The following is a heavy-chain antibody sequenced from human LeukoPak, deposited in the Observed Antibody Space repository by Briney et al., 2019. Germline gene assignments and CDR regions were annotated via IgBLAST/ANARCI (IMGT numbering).Heavy chain of an antibody. V-gene: IGHV3-30-3*01. CDR1: GFTFSSYA. J-gene: IGHJ4*02. CDR3: ARDFKSYYYDSSGYYMPGYFDY. D-gene: IGHD3-22*01. Sequence: GGSLRLSCAASGFTFSSYAMHWVRQAPGKGLEWVAVISYDGSNKYYADSVKGRFTISRDNSKNTLYLQMNSLRAKDTAVYYCARDFKSYYYDSSGYYMPGYFDYWGQGTLVTVSS. CDR2: ISYDGSNK.